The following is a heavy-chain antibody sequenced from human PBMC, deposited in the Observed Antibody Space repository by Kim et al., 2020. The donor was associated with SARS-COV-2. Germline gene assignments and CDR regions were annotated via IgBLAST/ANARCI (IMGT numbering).Heavy chain of an antibody. D-gene: IGHD1-26*01. J-gene: IGHJ6*01. V-gene: IGHV3-7*01. CDR2: IKQDGSET. CDR1: GFTFSSHW. Sequence: GGSLRLSCAASGFTFSSHWMTWVRQAPGKGLEWVANIKQDGSETYYGDSVEGRFSISRDNAKNSLFRKMKTLRPGDTAIYFCVRSGREQKRAPPHYG. CDR3: VRSGREQKRAPPHYG.